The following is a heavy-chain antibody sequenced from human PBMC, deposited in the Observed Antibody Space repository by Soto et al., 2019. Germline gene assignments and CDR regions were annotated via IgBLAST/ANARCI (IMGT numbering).Heavy chain of an antibody. Sequence: EVQVLESGGGLVQPGGSLRLTCVASGFTFSNYPMTWVRQAPGKGLEWVTVISGSGGITYYADSVKGRFTISRDNSKDTMYLQMNSLRVEDTAVYYCARVAAVGTKSGIDYWGQGTLVTVSS. CDR3: ARVAAVGTKSGIDY. CDR1: GFTFSNYP. J-gene: IGHJ4*02. D-gene: IGHD6-13*01. CDR2: ISGSGGIT. V-gene: IGHV3-23*01.